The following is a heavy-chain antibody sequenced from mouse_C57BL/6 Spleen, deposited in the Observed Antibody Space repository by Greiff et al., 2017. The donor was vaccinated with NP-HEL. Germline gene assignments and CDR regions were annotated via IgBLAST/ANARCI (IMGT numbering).Heavy chain of an antibody. CDR3: ARDEDEAY. CDR2: ISYDGSN. V-gene: IGHV3-6*01. J-gene: IGHJ3*01. Sequence: EVKLMESGPGLVKPSQSLSLTCSVTGYSITSGYYWNWIRQFPGNKLEWMGYISYDGSNNYNPSLKNRISITRDTSKNQFFLKLNSVTTEDTATYYCARDEDEAYWGQGTLVTVSA. CDR1: GYSITSGYY.